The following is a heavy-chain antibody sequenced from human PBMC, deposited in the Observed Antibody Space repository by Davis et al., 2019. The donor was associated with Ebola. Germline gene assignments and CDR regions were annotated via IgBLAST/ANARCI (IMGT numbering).Heavy chain of an antibody. CDR2: IYYSGST. CDR1: GGSISSYY. D-gene: IGHD6-19*01. J-gene: IGHJ4*02. CDR3: ARLEAVAGLDY. V-gene: IGHV4-59*08. Sequence: GSLRLSCTVSGGSISSYYWSWIRQPPGKGLEWIGYIYYSGSTNYNPSLKSRVTISVDTSKNQFSLKLSSMTAADTAVYYCARLEAVAGLDYWGQGTLVTVSS.